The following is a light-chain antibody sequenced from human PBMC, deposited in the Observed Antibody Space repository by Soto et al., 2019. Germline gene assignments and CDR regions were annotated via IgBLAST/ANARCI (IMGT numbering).Light chain of an antibody. CDR1: QSVSSNY. Sequence: EIVLTQSPGTLSLSPGERATLSCRASQSVSSNYLAWYQQKPGQAPRLLIYGASSRATGIPDRFSGSGSGTDFTLTSSRLEPEDVSVYCWQQYGSSRTFGQGTRLEIK. CDR3: QQYGSSRT. J-gene: IGKJ5*01. V-gene: IGKV3-20*01. CDR2: GAS.